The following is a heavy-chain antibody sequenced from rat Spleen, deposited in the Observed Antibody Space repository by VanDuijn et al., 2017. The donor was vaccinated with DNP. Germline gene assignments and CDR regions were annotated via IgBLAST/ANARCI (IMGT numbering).Heavy chain of an antibody. J-gene: IGHJ2*01. CDR1: GFIFSNYD. Sequence: EVQLVESGGGLVQPGRSLKLSCVVSGFIFSNYDMAWVRQAPTKGLEWVTTISYDGSSTYYRDSVKGRFTISRDNAKTTLYLQMDSLRSEDTATYYCTTDFEGGYWGQGVMVTVSS. D-gene: IGHD1-11*01. V-gene: IGHV5-7*01. CDR3: TTDFEGGY. CDR2: ISYDGSST.